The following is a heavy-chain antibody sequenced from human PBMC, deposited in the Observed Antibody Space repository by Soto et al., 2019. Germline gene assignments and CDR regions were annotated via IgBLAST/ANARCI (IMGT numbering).Heavy chain of an antibody. V-gene: IGHV1-18*01. D-gene: IGHD3-16*02. CDR3: ARDRVMITFGGVIAGQAGMDV. CDR2: ISAYNGNT. CDR1: GYTFPSYG. J-gene: IGHJ6*02. Sequence: ASVKVSCKASGYTFPSYGISWVRQAPGQGLEWMGWISAYNGNTNYAQKLQGRVTMTTDTSTSTAYMELRSLRSDDTAVYYCARDRVMITFGGVIAGQAGMDVWGQGTTVTVSS.